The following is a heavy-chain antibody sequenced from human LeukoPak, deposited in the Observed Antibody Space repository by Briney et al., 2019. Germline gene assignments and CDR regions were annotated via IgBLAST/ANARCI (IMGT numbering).Heavy chain of an antibody. V-gene: IGHV3-30*18. D-gene: IGHD4-23*01. J-gene: IGHJ4*02. CDR3: AKELDYGGNSPFHY. Sequence: PGRSLRLSCTAPRFTFSDYGMHWVRQAPGKGLEWVAFISYDGSNKYYADSVKGRFTISRDNSKNTLYLQMNSLRAEDTAVYYCAKELDYGGNSPFHYWGQGTLVTVSS. CDR2: ISYDGSNK. CDR1: RFTFSDYG.